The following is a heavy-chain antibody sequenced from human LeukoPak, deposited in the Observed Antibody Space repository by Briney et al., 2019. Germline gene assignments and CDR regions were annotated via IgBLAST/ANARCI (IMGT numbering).Heavy chain of an antibody. CDR2: ISWNSGSI. D-gene: IGHD3-22*01. CDR3: AKDMDKFGYDSSGYYPH. Sequence: GGSLRLSCAASGFTFSSYAMSWVRQAPGKGLEWVSGISWNSGSIGYADSVKGRFTISRDNAKNSLYLQMNSLRAEDTALYYCAKDMDKFGYDSSGYYPHWGQGTLVTVSS. CDR1: GFTFSSYA. V-gene: IGHV3-9*01. J-gene: IGHJ4*02.